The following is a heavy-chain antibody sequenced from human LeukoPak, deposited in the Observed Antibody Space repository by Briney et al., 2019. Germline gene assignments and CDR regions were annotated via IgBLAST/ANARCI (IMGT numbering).Heavy chain of an antibody. Sequence: PSETLSLTCTVSGGSINSNIYYWGWIRQPPGKGLEWVSSISSSSSYIYYADSVKGRFTISRDNAKKSLYLQMNSLRVEDTAVYYCARAYSERYGLGYYYMDVWGKGTTVTVSS. D-gene: IGHD1-26*01. V-gene: IGHV3-21*01. J-gene: IGHJ6*03. CDR1: GGSINSNI. CDR2: ISSSSSYI. CDR3: ARAYSERYGLGYYYMDV.